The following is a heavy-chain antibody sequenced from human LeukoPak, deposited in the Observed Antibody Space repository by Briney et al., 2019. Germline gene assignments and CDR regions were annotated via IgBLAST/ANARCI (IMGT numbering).Heavy chain of an antibody. D-gene: IGHD3-10*01. Sequence: EASVKVSCKASGYTFTSYAMHWVRQAPGQRLEWMGWINAGNGNTKYSQKFQGRVTITRDTSASTAYTELSSLRSEDTAVYYCARTTTMVRYRYYYYGMDVWGKGTTVTVSS. CDR3: ARTTTMVRYRYYYYGMDV. CDR2: INAGNGNT. V-gene: IGHV1-3*01. CDR1: GYTFTSYA. J-gene: IGHJ6*04.